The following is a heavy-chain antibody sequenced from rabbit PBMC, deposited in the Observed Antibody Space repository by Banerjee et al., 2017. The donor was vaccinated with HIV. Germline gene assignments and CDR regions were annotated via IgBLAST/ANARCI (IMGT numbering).Heavy chain of an antibody. CDR2: IYAGKSST. Sequence: QEQLVESGGGLVTLGGSLKLTCTASGFSLSSYWMSWVRQAPGKGLEWIGIIYAGKSSTDYASWVNGRFTISRTSSTTVTLQMTSLTAADTATYFCARDLAAVTGWNFGLWGQGTLVTVS. CDR3: ARDLAAVTGWNFGL. J-gene: IGHJ4*01. D-gene: IGHD7-1*01. V-gene: IGHV1S45*01. CDR1: GFSLSSYW.